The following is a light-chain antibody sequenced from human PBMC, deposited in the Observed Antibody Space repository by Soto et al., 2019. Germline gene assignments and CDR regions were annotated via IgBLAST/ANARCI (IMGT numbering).Light chain of an antibody. CDR2: GAS. J-gene: IGKJ4*01. V-gene: IGKV3D-15*01. Sequence: EVLVTQSPGTLSVSPGERATLSCRASQSVRSNLAWYQQKPGQPPRLLIYGASTRATGIPARFSGSGSGTEFTLTISSLQSEDFVVYYCQHYDNWPPLTFGGGTKVEMK. CDR3: QHYDNWPPLT. CDR1: QSVRSN.